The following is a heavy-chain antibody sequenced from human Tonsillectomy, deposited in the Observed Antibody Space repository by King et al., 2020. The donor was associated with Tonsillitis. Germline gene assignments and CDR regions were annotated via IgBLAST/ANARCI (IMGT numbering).Heavy chain of an antibody. CDR1: GFTFNSKW. Sequence: VQLVESGGGLVQPGGSLRLSCAASGFTFNSKWMSWVRQAPGKGLEWVADIEEDGSTKYYVDSVKGRFTISRDNAKNSLYLQMNSLRAEDAAIYYCATDGHYFDYWGQGTLVTISS. CDR2: IEEDGSTK. CDR3: ATDGHYFDY. J-gene: IGHJ4*02. V-gene: IGHV3-7*01.